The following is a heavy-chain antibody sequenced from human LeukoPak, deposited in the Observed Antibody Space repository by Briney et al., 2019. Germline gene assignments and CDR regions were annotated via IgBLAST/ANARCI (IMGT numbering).Heavy chain of an antibody. Sequence: SVKVSCKASGFTFTSSAMQWVRQARGQRLEWIGWIVVGSGNTNYAQKFQERVTITRDMSTSTAYMELSSLRSEDTAVYYCAADRGSSWLGWFAPWAREPLVPVSS. V-gene: IGHV1-58*02. D-gene: IGHD6-6*01. CDR1: GFTFTSSA. CDR2: IVVGSGNT. J-gene: IGHJ5*02. CDR3: AADRGSSWLGWFAP.